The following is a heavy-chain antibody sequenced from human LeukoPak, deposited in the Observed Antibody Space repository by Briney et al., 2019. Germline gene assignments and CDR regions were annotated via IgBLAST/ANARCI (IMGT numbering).Heavy chain of an antibody. CDR3: AKAITGAHGYDFWSGYYTTYYYYGMDV. CDR2: ISYDGSNK. J-gene: IGHJ6*02. CDR1: GFTFSSYG. Sequence: AGGSLRLSCAASGFTFSSYGMHWVRQAPGKGLEWVAVISYDGSNKYYADSVKGRFTISRDNSKNTLYLQMNSLRAEDTAVYYCAKAITGAHGYDFWSGYYTTYYYYGMDVWGQGTTVTVSS. V-gene: IGHV3-30*18. D-gene: IGHD3-3*01.